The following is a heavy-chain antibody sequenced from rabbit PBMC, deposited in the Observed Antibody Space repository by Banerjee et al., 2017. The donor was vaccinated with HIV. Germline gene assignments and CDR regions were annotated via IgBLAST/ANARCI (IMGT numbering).Heavy chain of an antibody. CDR1: GFSFSTYW. CDR3: ARDPSYDDYGDSLYYFNL. D-gene: IGHD2-1*01. J-gene: IGHJ4*01. Sequence: QSLEESGGDLVKPGASLTLTCTPSGFSFSTYWMCWVRQAPGKGLEWIACIFTNNGATYYASWAKGRFTISKTSSTTVTLQMTSLTAADTATYFCARDPSYDDYGDSLYYFNLWGQGTLVTVS. CDR2: IFTNNGAT. V-gene: IGHV1S40*01.